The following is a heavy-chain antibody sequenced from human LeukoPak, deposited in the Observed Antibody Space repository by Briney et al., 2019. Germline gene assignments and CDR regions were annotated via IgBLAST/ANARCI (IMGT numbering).Heavy chain of an antibody. CDR1: GYTFTGYF. D-gene: IGHD2/OR15-2a*01. CDR3: ARVYGPYYFDY. Sequence: ASVKVSCKASGYTFTGYFMHWVRQAPGQGLEWMGRNNPNSGGTNYAQKFQGRVTVTRDTSISTAYMELSRLRSDDTAVYYCARVYGPYYFDYWGQGTLVTVSS. CDR2: NNPNSGGT. J-gene: IGHJ4*02. V-gene: IGHV1-2*06.